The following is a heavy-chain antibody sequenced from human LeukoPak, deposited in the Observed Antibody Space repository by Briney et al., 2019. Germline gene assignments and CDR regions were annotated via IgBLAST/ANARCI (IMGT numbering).Heavy chain of an antibody. V-gene: IGHV4-39*01. D-gene: IGHD4-17*01. CDR1: GGSISSSSYH. CDR2: IYYSGST. Sequence: SETLSLTCTVSGGSISSSSYHWGWIRQPPGKGLEWIGSIYYSGSTYYNPSLKSRVTISVDTSKNQFSLKLSSVTAADTAVYYCARGDDYGDYIHLQHWGQGTLVTVSS. CDR3: ARGDDYGDYIHLQH. J-gene: IGHJ1*01.